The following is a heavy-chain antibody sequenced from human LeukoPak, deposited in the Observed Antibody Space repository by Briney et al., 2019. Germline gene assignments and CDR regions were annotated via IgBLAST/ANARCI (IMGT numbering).Heavy chain of an antibody. CDR3: ARMIGGGLFDY. CDR2: ISSSSSYI. CDR1: GFTFSSYS. V-gene: IGHV3-21*01. Sequence: XGSLRLSCAASGFTFSSYSMNWVRQAPGKGLEWVSSISSSSSYIYYADSVKGRSTISRDNAKNSLYLQMNSLRAEDTAVYYCARMIGGGLFDYWGQGTLVTVSS. J-gene: IGHJ4*02. D-gene: IGHD2-21*01.